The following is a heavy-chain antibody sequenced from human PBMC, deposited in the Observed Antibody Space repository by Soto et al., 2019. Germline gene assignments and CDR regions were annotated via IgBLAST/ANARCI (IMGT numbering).Heavy chain of an antibody. CDR3: AREPGYGEYQAFDI. J-gene: IGHJ3*02. Sequence: SVKVSCKASGGTFSSYTISWVRQAPGQGLEWMGRIIPILGIANYAQKFQGSVTITADKSTSTAYMELSSLRSEDTAVYYCAREPGYGEYQAFDIWGQGTMVTVSS. CDR2: IIPILGIA. D-gene: IGHD4-17*01. V-gene: IGHV1-69*04. CDR1: GGTFSSYT.